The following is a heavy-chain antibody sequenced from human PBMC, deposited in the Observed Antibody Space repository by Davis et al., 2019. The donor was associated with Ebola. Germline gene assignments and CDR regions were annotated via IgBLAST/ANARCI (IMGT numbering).Heavy chain of an antibody. CDR1: GFTFSSNS. D-gene: IGHD6-19*01. J-gene: IGHJ4*02. Sequence: GGSLRLSCAASGFTFSSNSMSWIRQAPGKGLEWVSYISSSSSYTNYADSVKGRFIISRDNAKNTLYLQMNSLRAEDTAVYYCAGPSSSGRTTDYWGQGALVTVSS. CDR3: AGPSSSGRTTDY. V-gene: IGHV3-21*05. CDR2: ISSSSSYT.